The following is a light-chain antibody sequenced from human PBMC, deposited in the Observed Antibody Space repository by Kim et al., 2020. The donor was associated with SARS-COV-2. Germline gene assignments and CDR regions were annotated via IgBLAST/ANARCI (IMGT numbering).Light chain of an antibody. CDR2: YDS. J-gene: IGLJ3*02. V-gene: IGLV3-21*04. CDR1: NIGSKT. Sequence: SYELTQPPSVSVAPGKTARITCGGNNIGSKTVHWYQQKPGQPPVLVIYYDSDRPSGIPERFSGSNSGNTATLTISRVEAGDEADYYCQVWDSSSDHRVFGGGTKLTVL. CDR3: QVWDSSSDHRV.